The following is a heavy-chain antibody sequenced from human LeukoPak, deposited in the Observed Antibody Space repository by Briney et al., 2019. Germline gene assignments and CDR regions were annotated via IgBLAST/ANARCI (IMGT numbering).Heavy chain of an antibody. V-gene: IGHV3-21*01. CDR3: ARGSGSGWDYYFDY. CDR2: ISSSSSYI. CDR1: GFTFSSYS. J-gene: IGHJ4*02. Sequence: GGSLRLSCAASGFTFSSYSMNWVRQAPGKGLEWASSISSSSSYIYYADSVKGRFTISRDNAKNSLYLQMNSLRAEDTAVYYCARGSGSGWDYYFDYWGQGTLVTVSS. D-gene: IGHD6-19*01.